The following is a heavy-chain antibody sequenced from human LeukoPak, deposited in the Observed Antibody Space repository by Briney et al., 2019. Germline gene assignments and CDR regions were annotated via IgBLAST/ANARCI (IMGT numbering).Heavy chain of an antibody. CDR2: IYYSGTT. V-gene: IGHV4-30-4*01. Sequence: SETLSLTCSVSGGSISSGDYFWTWIRQPPGKGLEYIGYIYYSGTTYYNPSLRSRITMSVDMSANQFSLRLTSVSAADTAVYYCTRAYWIGFHFDSWGQGILVSVSS. J-gene: IGHJ4*02. D-gene: IGHD3-3*01. CDR3: TRAYWIGFHFDS. CDR1: GGSISSGDYF.